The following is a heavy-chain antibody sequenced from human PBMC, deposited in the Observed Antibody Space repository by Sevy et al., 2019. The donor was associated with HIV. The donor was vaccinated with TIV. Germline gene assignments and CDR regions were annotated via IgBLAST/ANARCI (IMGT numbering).Heavy chain of an antibody. Sequence: ASVKVSCKASGYTFTGYYMHWVRQAPGQGLEWMGWINPNSGGTNYAQKFQGWVTMTRDTSISTAYMELSRLGSDDTAVYYCAREGGYCSSTSCYSGYAFDYWGQGTLVTVSS. J-gene: IGHJ4*02. V-gene: IGHV1-2*04. CDR2: INPNSGGT. CDR3: AREGGYCSSTSCYSGYAFDY. CDR1: GYTFTGYY. D-gene: IGHD2-2*02.